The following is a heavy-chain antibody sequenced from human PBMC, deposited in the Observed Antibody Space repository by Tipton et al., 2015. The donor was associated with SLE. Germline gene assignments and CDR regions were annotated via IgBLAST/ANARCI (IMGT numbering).Heavy chain of an antibody. D-gene: IGHD6-13*01. Sequence: SLRLSCAASGFTFSSYAMSWVRQAPGKGLEWVSFVHSDSSGTYYADSVKGRFTISRDNSKNTLSLQMNSLRAEDTAVYYCAKRPLGSSWYIDYWGQGTLVTVSS. CDR3: AKRPLGSSWYIDY. CDR2: VHSDSSGT. V-gene: IGHV3-23*03. J-gene: IGHJ4*02. CDR1: GFTFSSYA.